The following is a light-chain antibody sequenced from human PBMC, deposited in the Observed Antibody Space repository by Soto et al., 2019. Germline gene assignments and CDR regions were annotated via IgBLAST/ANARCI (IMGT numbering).Light chain of an antibody. J-gene: IGKJ1*01. Sequence: DIQMTQSPSTLSGYVGDSVSITCRGSQSIGNCLDWYQKKTGRAPNLLIYKASTLKSGVPSRFRGSGSGTEFPLTISSLKPDDFATYYCQHYNSYSEAFGHGTQVDI. CDR1: QSIGNC. CDR2: KAS. CDR3: QHYNSYSEA. V-gene: IGKV1-5*03.